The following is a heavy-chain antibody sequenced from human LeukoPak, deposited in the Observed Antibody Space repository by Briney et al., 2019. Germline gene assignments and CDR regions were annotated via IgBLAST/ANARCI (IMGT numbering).Heavy chain of an antibody. V-gene: IGHV3-33*01. D-gene: IGHD1-26*01. J-gene: IGHJ4*02. CDR3: ARVDWEGSGSYYFDY. Sequence: GGSLRLSCAASGFTFSSYGMHWVRQAPGKGLEWVAVIWYDGSNKYYADSVKGRFTISRDNSKNTLYLQMNSLRAEDTAVYYCARVDWEGSGSYYFDYWGQGTLVTVSS. CDR1: GFTFSSYG. CDR2: IWYDGSNK.